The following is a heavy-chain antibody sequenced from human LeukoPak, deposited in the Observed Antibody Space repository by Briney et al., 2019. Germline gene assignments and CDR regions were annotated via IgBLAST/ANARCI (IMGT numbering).Heavy chain of an antibody. CDR1: GYTLTELS. D-gene: IGHD6-6*01. V-gene: IGHV1-24*01. CDR3: ATERRLVAAFDI. CDR2: FDPEDGET. Sequence: ASAKVSCKVSGYTLTELSMHWVRQAPGKGLEWMGGFDPEDGETIYAQRFQGRVTMTEDTSTDTAYMELSSLRSEDTAVYYCATERRLVAAFDIWGQGTMVTVSS. J-gene: IGHJ3*02.